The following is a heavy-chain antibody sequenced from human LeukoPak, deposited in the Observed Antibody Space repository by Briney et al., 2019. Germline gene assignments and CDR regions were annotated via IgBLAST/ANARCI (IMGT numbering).Heavy chain of an antibody. D-gene: IGHD3-10*01. J-gene: IGHJ4*02. CDR1: GFIFSDYS. CDR3: ATYYYASGSSD. Sequence: GGSLRLSCAASGFIFSDYSMSWIRQAPGKGLEWVSYISTHSTYTHYADSVRGRFTISRDNAKNSLYLQMNSLRAEDTAVYYCATYYYASGSSDWGQGTLVTVST. V-gene: IGHV3-11*03. CDR2: ISTHSTYT.